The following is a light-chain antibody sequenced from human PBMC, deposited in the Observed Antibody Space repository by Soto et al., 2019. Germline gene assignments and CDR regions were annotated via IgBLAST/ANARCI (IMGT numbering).Light chain of an antibody. V-gene: IGKV1-33*01. CDR2: DAS. CDR1: QDITNS. Sequence: DIQMTQSPSSLSASVGDRVTITCQASQDITNSLNWYQQKPGKAPKVLIYDASILETGVPSRFSGSGSGTAFTFTISSLQPEDVATYYCQQYDNLPLTFGPGTTVDI. CDR3: QQYDNLPLT. J-gene: IGKJ3*01.